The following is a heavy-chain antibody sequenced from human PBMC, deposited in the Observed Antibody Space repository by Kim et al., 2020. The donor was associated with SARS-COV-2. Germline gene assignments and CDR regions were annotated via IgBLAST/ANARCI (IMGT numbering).Heavy chain of an antibody. J-gene: IGHJ6*02. V-gene: IGHV1-69*13. CDR2: IIPIFGTA. Sequence: SVKVSCKASGGTFSSYAISWVRQAPGQGLEWMGGIIPIFGTANYAQKFQGRVTITADESTSTAYMELSSLRSEDTAVYYCARDRDDFWSGYYKPRGMDVWGQGTTVTVSS. CDR3: ARDRDDFWSGYYKPRGMDV. D-gene: IGHD3-3*01. CDR1: GGTFSSYA.